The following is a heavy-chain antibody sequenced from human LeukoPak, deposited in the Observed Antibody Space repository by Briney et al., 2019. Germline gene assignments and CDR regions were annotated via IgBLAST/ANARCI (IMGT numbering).Heavy chain of an antibody. CDR2: IKLDGSDK. CDR3: ARDRGDTIFGVVVFYMDV. V-gene: IGHV3-7*01. Sequence: GGSLRLSCAASGFTFSDYYMSWIRQAPGKGLEWVANIKLDGSDKYYVDSVRGRFTISRDNAKNSLYLQMNSLRAEDTAVYYCARDRGDTIFGVVVFYMDVWGKGTTVTVSS. D-gene: IGHD3-3*01. J-gene: IGHJ6*03. CDR1: GFTFSDYY.